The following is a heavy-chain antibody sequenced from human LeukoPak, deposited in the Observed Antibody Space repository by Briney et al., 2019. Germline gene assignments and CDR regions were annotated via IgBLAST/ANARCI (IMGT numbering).Heavy chain of an antibody. V-gene: IGHV4-59*01. Sequence: SETLSLTCTVSGGSISSYYWSWIRQPPGKGLEWIGYIYYSGSTNYNPSLKSRVTISVDTSKNQFSLKLSSVTAADTAVYYCARNYYDSSGYPRASNAFDIWGQGTMVTVSS. J-gene: IGHJ3*02. CDR2: IYYSGST. D-gene: IGHD3-22*01. CDR3: ARNYYDSSGYPRASNAFDI. CDR1: GGSISSYY.